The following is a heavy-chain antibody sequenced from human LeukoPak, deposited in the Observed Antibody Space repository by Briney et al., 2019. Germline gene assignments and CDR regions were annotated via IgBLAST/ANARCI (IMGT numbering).Heavy chain of an antibody. Sequence: PSETLSLTCSVSGGSISSNNYYWAWIRQPPGKGLEWIGSIYYSGSTYYNPSPKSRVTISIDTSKNQFSLKLNSVTAADTAVFYCARRGKTGFTDYWGQGTLVTVSS. V-gene: IGHV4-39*01. D-gene: IGHD7-27*01. J-gene: IGHJ4*02. CDR1: GGSISSNNYY. CDR2: IYYSGST. CDR3: ARRGKTGFTDY.